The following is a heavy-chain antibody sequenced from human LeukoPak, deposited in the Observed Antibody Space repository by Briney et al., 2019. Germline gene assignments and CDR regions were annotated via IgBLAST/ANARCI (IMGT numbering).Heavy chain of an antibody. CDR1: GGSISIGGFY. CDR2: VSFSGNT. V-gene: IGHV4-31*03. D-gene: IGHD6-6*01. CDR3: ARDRGSSRAYFDY. J-gene: IGHJ4*02. Sequence: SETLSLTCSVSGGSISIGGFYWSWIRQLPGADLEWIGYVSFSGNTYYSPSLKSRVTIAIDSSKNQFSLRLSSVTAADTAVYYCARDRGSSRAYFDYWGQGSLVTVSS.